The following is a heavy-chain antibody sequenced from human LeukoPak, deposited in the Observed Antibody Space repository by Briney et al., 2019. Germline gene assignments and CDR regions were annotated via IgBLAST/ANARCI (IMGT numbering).Heavy chain of an antibody. CDR2: INPNSGGT. J-gene: IGHJ4*02. V-gene: IGHV1-2*02. CDR1: GYTFTGYY. Sequence: GASVKVSCKASGYTFTGYYMHWVRQAPGQGLEWMGWINPNSGGTNYAQKFQGRVTITRNTSISTAYMELSSLRSEDTAVYYCARGRPYSSGWYDYWGQGTLVTVSS. D-gene: IGHD6-19*01. CDR3: ARGRPYSSGWYDY.